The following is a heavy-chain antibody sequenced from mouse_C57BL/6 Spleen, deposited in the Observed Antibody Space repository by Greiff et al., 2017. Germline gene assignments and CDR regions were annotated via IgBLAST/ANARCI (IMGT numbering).Heavy chain of an antibody. D-gene: IGHD1-1*01. Sequence: EVHLVESGPGLVKPSQSLSLTCSVTGYSITSGYYWNWIRQFPGNKLVWMGYISYDGSNNYNPSLKNRISITRDTPKNQFFLKLNSVPTEDTATYYFARDSHYYGSSPWFAYWGQGTLVTVSA. CDR2: ISYDGSN. J-gene: IGHJ3*01. CDR3: ARDSHYYGSSPWFAY. CDR1: GYSITSGYY. V-gene: IGHV3-6*01.